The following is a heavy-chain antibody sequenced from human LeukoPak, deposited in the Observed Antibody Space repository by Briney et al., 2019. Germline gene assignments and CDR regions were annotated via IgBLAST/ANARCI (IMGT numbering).Heavy chain of an antibody. Sequence: ASVKVSCKASGYTFTGYYIHWVRQAPGQGLEWMGWISPNSGGTNYAQNFQGRVTLTRDTSITTAYMELSRLTSDDAAVYYCATEAPSYCFHYWGQGTLVTVSS. CDR2: ISPNSGGT. CDR1: GYTFTGYY. J-gene: IGHJ4*02. CDR3: ATEAPSYCFHY. V-gene: IGHV1-2*02. D-gene: IGHD6-6*01.